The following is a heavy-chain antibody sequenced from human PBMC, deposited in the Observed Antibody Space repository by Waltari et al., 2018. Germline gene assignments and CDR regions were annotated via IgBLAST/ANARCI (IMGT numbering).Heavy chain of an antibody. D-gene: IGHD2-2*01. J-gene: IGHJ4*02. CDR3: VRHRTTYPLEIDY. Sequence: EVQLVPSGAEVKKPEESARISCEGSGYSFTRHWISWVRQMPGKGLEWGGGVDPSDSFRNYGPAFEGHVTISVDQSLRTAYLQWDSLKASDTAIYYCVRHRTTYPLEIDYWGQGTLVTVSS. CDR2: VDPSDSFR. V-gene: IGHV5-10-1*01. CDR1: GYSFTRHW.